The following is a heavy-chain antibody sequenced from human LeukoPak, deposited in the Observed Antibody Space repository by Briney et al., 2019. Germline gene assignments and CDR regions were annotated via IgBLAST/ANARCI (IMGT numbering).Heavy chain of an antibody. J-gene: IGHJ4*02. D-gene: IGHD3-10*01. CDR2: ISYDGSNK. CDR1: GFTFSNYG. CDR3: AKDRLAYYYGSGSYVDY. V-gene: IGHV3-30*18. Sequence: PGRSLRLSCAASGFTFSNYGMHWVRQAPGKGLEWVAVISYDGSNKYYADSVKGRFTISRDNFKNTLYLQMNSLRAEDTAVYYCAKDRLAYYYGSGSYVDYWGQGTLSPSPQ.